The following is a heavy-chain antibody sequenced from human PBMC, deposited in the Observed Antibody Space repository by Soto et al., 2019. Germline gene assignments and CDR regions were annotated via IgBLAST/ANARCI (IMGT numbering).Heavy chain of an antibody. J-gene: IGHJ4*02. Sequence: EMQLLESGGASVQPGGSLRLSCAASGFSFGTFVMTWFRQAPGGGLEWVASITDSGYTASYAETVEGRFTVSRDNSQNKLHRQMNDLRAEDTATYYCAKNGQWLATPPEAWGQGTLVTVSS. D-gene: IGHD6-19*01. CDR2: ITDSGYTA. V-gene: IGHV3-23*01. CDR1: GFSFGTFV. CDR3: AKNGQWLATPPEA.